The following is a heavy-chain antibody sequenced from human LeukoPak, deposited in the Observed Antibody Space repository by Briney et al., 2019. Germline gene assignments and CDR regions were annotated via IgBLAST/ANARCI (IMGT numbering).Heavy chain of an antibody. Sequence: ASVKVSCKASGYTFTSYVINWVRQATGQGLEWMGWMNPNSGNTGYAQKFQGRVTMTRNTSISTAYMELSSERSEDRAVYYCARGDFAAADYYFDYWGQGTLVTVSS. CDR2: MNPNSGNT. CDR3: ARGDFAAADYYFDY. J-gene: IGHJ4*02. CDR1: GYTFTSYV. V-gene: IGHV1-8*01. D-gene: IGHD6-13*01.